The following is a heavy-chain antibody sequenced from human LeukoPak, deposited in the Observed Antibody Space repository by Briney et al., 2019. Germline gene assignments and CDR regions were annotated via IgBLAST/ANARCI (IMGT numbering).Heavy chain of an antibody. J-gene: IGHJ4*02. Sequence: PSETLSLTCAVYGGSFSGYYWSWIRQPPGKGLEWIGYIYYSGSTNYNPSLKSRVTISVDTSKNQFSLKLSSVTAADTAVYYCARVSSDSSGLYYFDYWGQGTLVTVSS. CDR2: IYYSGST. CDR3: ARVSSDSSGLYYFDY. CDR1: GGSFSGYY. V-gene: IGHV4-59*01. D-gene: IGHD6-19*01.